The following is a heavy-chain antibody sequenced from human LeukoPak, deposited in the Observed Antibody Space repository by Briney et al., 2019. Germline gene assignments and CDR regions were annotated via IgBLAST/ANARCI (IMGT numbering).Heavy chain of an antibody. J-gene: IGHJ6*02. Sequence: SETLSLTCTVSGGSISSDSYYWDWIRQPPGKGLQWIGSIYYSGSTYYSSSLKSRVTMSVDTSKNQFSLKLSSVTAADTAVYYCARHFSNGWVYYYGMDVWGQGTTVTVSS. V-gene: IGHV4-39*01. CDR3: ARHFSNGWVYYYGMDV. CDR1: GGSISSDSYY. D-gene: IGHD6-19*01. CDR2: IYYSGST.